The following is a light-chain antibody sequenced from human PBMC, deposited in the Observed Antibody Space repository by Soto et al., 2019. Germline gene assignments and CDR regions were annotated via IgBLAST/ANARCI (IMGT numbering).Light chain of an antibody. Sequence: DIQMTQSPSSLYASVGDRVTITCRTSQSINTYLNWYQQKPGKAPKLLIYGASSLQSGVPLRFSGSGSGTDFTLTITTLQPQDFVTYYCQESYSFLWGTCGQGTKVEIK. CDR3: QESYSFLWGT. V-gene: IGKV1-39*01. CDR2: GAS. CDR1: QSINTY. J-gene: IGKJ1*01.